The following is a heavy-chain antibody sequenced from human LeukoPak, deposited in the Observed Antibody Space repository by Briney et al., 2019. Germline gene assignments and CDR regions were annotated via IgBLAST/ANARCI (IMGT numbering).Heavy chain of an antibody. V-gene: IGHV1-18*01. Sequence: ASAKVSCKASGYTFTSYGISWVRQAPGQGLEWMGWISAYNGNTNYAQKLQGRVTMTTDTSTSTAYMELRSLRSDDTAVYYCARDPSHGYYDSSGYFSYHDAFDIWGQGTMVTVSS. CDR1: GYTFTSYG. D-gene: IGHD3-22*01. J-gene: IGHJ3*02. CDR3: ARDPSHGYYDSSGYFSYHDAFDI. CDR2: ISAYNGNT.